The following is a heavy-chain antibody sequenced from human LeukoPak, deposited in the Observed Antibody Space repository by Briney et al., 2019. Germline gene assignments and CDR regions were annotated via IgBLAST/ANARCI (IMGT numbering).Heavy chain of an antibody. CDR3: PRDLPRPPTVPTYPFDS. V-gene: IGHV3-48*02. D-gene: IGHD4-17*01. CDR1: GFTFSSYS. CDR2: ISSSSSTI. Sequence: PGGSLRLSCAASGFTFSSYSMNWVRQAPGKGLEWVSYISSSSSTIYYADSVKGRFTISRDNAKNSLYLQMNSLRDEDTAVYYCPRDLPRPPTVPTYPFDSWGQGTLVTVPS. J-gene: IGHJ4*02.